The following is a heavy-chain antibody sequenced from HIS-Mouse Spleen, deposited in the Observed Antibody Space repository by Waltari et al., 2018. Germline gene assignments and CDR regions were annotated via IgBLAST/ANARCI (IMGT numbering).Heavy chain of an antibody. CDR2: ISSSSSYI. Sequence: EVQLVESGGGLVKPGGSLRLSCPASGFTFSSYSMNGVRQAPGKGLEWVSSISSSSSYIYYADSVKGRFTISRDNAKNSLYLQMNSLRAEDTAVYYCARGYSSSEDYWGQGTLVTVSS. D-gene: IGHD6-13*01. CDR3: ARGYSSSEDY. CDR1: GFTFSSYS. J-gene: IGHJ4*02. V-gene: IGHV3-21*01.